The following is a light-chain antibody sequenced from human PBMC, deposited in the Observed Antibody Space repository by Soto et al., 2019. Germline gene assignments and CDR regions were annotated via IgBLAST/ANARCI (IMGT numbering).Light chain of an antibody. CDR2: EGS. J-gene: IGLJ1*01. Sequence: LTQPASGSESPVQSITISCAGTSSEVGSESHNLVSWYPQRPGKVPKLMIYEGSKRPSGVSNRFSGSKSGYTASLTISGLQAEDEADYYCCSYAGSFTYGFGPGTKVTVL. CDR1: SSEVGSESHNL. V-gene: IGLV2-23*01. CDR3: CSYAGSFTYG.